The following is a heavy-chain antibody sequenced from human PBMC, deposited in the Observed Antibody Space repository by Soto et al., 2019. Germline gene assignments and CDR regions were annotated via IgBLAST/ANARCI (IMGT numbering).Heavy chain of an antibody. CDR1: GFTFTSSA. J-gene: IGHJ6*02. Sequence: GASVKVSCKASGFTFTSSAVQWVRQARGQRLEWIGWIVVGSGNTNYAQKFQERVTITRDMSTSTAYMELSSLRSEDTAVYYCAAESIAARFPLTYYYGMDVWGQGTTVTVSS. V-gene: IGHV1-58*01. CDR2: IVVGSGNT. CDR3: AAESIAARFPLTYYYGMDV. D-gene: IGHD6-6*01.